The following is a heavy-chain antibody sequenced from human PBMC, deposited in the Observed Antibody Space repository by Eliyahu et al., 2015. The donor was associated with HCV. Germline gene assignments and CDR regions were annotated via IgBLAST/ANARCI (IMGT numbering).Heavy chain of an antibody. V-gene: IGHV3-33*01. Sequence: QVQLVESGGGVVQPGRSLRLSCAASGXTFSXYGMXWVXQAPGKGLEWVAVIWXDGSNKYYADXVKGRFTISRDNSKNTLYLQMNSLRAEDTAVYYCARSPMVRGGHFDYWGQGTLVTVSS. J-gene: IGHJ4*02. CDR2: IWXDGSNK. D-gene: IGHD3-10*01. CDR3: ARSPMVRGGHFDY. CDR1: GXTFSXYG.